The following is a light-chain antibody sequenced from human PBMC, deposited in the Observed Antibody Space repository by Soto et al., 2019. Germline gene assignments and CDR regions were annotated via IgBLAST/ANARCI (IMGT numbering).Light chain of an antibody. CDR1: SSDVGGYNY. J-gene: IGLJ1*01. Sequence: QSVLTLPASVSVSPGQSITISCTGTSSDVGGYNYVSWYQQHPGKAPKLMIYEVSDRPSGVSNRFSGSKSGNTASLTISGLQAEDEADYYCSSYTITSTYVFGTGTKVTVL. CDR3: SSYTITSTYV. V-gene: IGLV2-14*01. CDR2: EVS.